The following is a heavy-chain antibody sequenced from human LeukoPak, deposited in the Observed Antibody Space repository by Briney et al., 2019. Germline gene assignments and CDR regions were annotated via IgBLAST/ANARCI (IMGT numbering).Heavy chain of an antibody. V-gene: IGHV4-59*01. CDR2: VSYAGT. CDR3: ARGMRIAVAGYWFDP. CDR1: GGSIDTFF. Sequence: SETLSLTCTVSGGSIDTFFWTWIRQPPEKGLEWIGYVSYAGTSYNPSLKSRLTISLDTSKTQFFLNLTSVTAADTGVYYCARGMRIAVAGYWFDPWGQGTLVTVSS. D-gene: IGHD6-19*01. J-gene: IGHJ5*02.